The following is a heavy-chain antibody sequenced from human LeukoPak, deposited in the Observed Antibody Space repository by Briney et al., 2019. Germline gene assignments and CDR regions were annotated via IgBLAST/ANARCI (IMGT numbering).Heavy chain of an antibody. J-gene: IGHJ4*02. Sequence: GGSLRLSCAASGFTFSSYAMNWVRQAPGKGLEWVSAINGSGGGTYYADSVKGRSTISRDNSKNTLYLQMNSLRAEDTALYYCAKDPNRYYYETSGADSWGQGTLVTVSS. CDR1: GFTFSSYA. V-gene: IGHV3-23*01. D-gene: IGHD3-22*01. CDR2: INGSGGGT. CDR3: AKDPNRYYYETSGADS.